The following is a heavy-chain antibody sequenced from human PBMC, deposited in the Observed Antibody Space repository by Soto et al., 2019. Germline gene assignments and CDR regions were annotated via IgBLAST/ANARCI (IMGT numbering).Heavy chain of an antibody. Sequence: QVQLVQSGAEVKKPGASVKVSCKAAGYTFTNYDINWVRQASGQGLEWMGWLTPNNGDTGIAQKFRGRLTMTRNTPISTAYMELGGLRSEAWAVYYSARKTGDFASWGQGSQVTVSS. CDR1: GYTFTNYD. CDR3: ARKTGDFAS. J-gene: IGHJ4*02. CDR2: LTPNNGDT. V-gene: IGHV1-8*01. D-gene: IGHD4-17*01.